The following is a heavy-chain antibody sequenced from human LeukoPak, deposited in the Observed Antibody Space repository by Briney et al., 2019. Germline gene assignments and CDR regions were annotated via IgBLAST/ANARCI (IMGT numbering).Heavy chain of an antibody. CDR1: GLIFRSYW. CDR2: INQDGSEK. CDR3: ARERDGRFFDY. D-gene: IGHD5-24*01. J-gene: IGHJ4*02. V-gene: IGHV3-7*01. Sequence: GGSLRLSCEVSGLIFRSYWMSWVRQAPGKRLEWVANINQDGSEKYFVDSVRGRFTISRDNAKNLLHLQMNTLRAEDTAVYYCARERDGRFFDYWGQGTLVTVSS.